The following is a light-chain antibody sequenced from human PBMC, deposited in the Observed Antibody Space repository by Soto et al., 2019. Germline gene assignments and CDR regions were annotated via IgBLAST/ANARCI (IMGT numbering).Light chain of an antibody. V-gene: IGLV2-8*01. CDR2: EVT. Sequence: QSVLTQPPSASGSPGQSVTISCTGTSSDVGGYNYVSWYQYHPGKAPKLMIYEVTRRPSGVPDRFSGSKSGNTASLTVSGLLPEDEADYYCASYAGGNQVFGTGTKVTVL. J-gene: IGLJ1*01. CDR1: SSDVGGYNY. CDR3: ASYAGGNQV.